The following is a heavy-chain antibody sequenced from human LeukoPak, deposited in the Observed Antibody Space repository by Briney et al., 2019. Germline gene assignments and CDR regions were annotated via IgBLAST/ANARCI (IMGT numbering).Heavy chain of an antibody. CDR1: GFSFSSYG. V-gene: IGHV3-30*18. CDR3: AKDHGDYLFDY. J-gene: IGHJ4*02. CDR2: ISYDGSNK. Sequence: PGGSLRLSCAASGFSFSSYGMHWVRQAPGKGLEWVAVISYDGSNKYYADSVKGRFTISRDNSKNTLYLQMNSLRAEDTAVYYCAKDHGDYLFDYRGQGTLVTVSS. D-gene: IGHD4-17*01.